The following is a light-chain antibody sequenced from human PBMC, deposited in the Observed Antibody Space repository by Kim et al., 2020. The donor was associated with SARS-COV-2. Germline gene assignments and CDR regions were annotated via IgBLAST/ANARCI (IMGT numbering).Light chain of an antibody. CDR1: QSVTSNS. CDR3: QQYCSSPR. V-gene: IGKV3-20*01. Sequence: LSPGERATLTGRASQSVTSNSLAWYQQKPGHTTRLLIYGASSRAPGIPDRFSGSGAGTDFSLTISRLEPEDFAVYYCQQYCSSPRFGGGTKVDIK. J-gene: IGKJ4*01. CDR2: GAS.